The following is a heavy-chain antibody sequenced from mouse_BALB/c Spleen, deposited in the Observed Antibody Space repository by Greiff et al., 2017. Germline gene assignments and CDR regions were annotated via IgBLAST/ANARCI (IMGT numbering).Heavy chain of an antibody. V-gene: IGHV6-6*02. Sequence: EVKLEESGGGLVQPGGSMKLSCVASGFTFSNYWMNWVRQSPEKGLEWVAEIRLKSNNYATHYAESVKGRFTISRDDSKSSVYLQMNNLRAEDTGIYYCTAMITTDYAMDYWGQGTSVTVSS. CDR1: GFTFSNYW. CDR3: TAMITTDYAMDY. CDR2: IRLKSNNYAT. J-gene: IGHJ4*01. D-gene: IGHD2-4*01.